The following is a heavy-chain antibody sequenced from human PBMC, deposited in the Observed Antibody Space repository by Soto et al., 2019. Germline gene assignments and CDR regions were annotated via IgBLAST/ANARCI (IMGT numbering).Heavy chain of an antibody. CDR2: IYHSGST. J-gene: IGHJ4*02. D-gene: IGHD3-10*01. CDR1: GGSISSGGYY. V-gene: IGHV4-30-2*01. CDR3: ARGLRWFGELNSRSYYFDY. Sequence: SETLSLTCTVSGGSISSGGYYWSWIRQHPGKGLEWIGYIYHSGSTYYNPSLKSRVTISVDRSKNQFSLKLSSVTAADTAVYYCARGLRWFGELNSRSYYFDYWGQGTLVTVSS.